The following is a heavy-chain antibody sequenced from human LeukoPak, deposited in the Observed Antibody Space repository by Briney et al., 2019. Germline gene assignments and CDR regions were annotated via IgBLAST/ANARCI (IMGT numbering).Heavy chain of an antibody. V-gene: IGHV3-7*01. Sequence: GGSLRLSCAASEFTFSNYCMSWVRQAPGKGLEWVAYIKSDGSEIFYVDFMKGRFTISRANAKNSLYMQRDSRRGEDTAVYYGARGLVEFRGASDYWGQGTLVTVSS. J-gene: IGHJ4*02. CDR3: ARGLVEFRGASDY. CDR2: IKSDGSEI. D-gene: IGHD1-26*01. CDR1: EFTFSNYC.